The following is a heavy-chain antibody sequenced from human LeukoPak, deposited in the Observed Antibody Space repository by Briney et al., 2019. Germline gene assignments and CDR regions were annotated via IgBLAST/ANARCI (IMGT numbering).Heavy chain of an antibody. V-gene: IGHV1-2*02. CDR3: ARASTYSSRMNWFDP. CDR1: GYTFTGYY. CDR2: INPNSGGT. D-gene: IGHD6-13*01. Sequence: GASVKVSCKASGYTFTGYYIHWVRQAPGQGLEWMGWINPNSGGTNHAQKFQGRVTMTRDTSISTAYMELSRLRSDGTAVYYCARASTYSSRMNWFDPWGQGTLVTVSS. J-gene: IGHJ5*02.